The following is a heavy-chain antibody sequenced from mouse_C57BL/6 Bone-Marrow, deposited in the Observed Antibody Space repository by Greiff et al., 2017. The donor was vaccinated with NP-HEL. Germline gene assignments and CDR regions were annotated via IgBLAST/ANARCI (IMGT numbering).Heavy chain of an antibody. CDR2: IYPRSGNT. V-gene: IGHV1-81*01. J-gene: IGHJ2*01. CDR3: AREALRYVYFDY. CDR1: GYTFTSYG. D-gene: IGHD1-1*01. Sequence: QVQLQQSGAELARPGASVKLSCKASGYTFTSYGISWVKQRTGQGLEWIGEIYPRSGNTYYNEKFKGKATLTADKSSSTAYMELRSLPSEDSAVYFCAREALRYVYFDYWGQGTTLTVSS.